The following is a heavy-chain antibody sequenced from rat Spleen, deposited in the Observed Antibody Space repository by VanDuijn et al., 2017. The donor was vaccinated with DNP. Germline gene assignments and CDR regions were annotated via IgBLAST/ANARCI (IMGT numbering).Heavy chain of an antibody. CDR1: GYSITSNY. V-gene: IGHV3-3*01. Sequence: EVQLQESGPGLVKPSQSLSLTCSVTGYSITSNYWGWIRKFPGDKLEWMVFINSAGNTNYNPSLKSRISISRDTWKNQFFLHLNSVTTEDTATYYCARWSDYFDYWGQGVMVTVSS. J-gene: IGHJ2*01. D-gene: IGHD4-2*01. CDR2: INSAGNT. CDR3: ARWSDYFDY.